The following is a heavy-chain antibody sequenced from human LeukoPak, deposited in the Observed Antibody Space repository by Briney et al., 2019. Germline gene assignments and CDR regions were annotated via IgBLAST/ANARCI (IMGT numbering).Heavy chain of an antibody. CDR1: GFTFTSYY. CDR2: ISGDGSNT. CDR3: ARDPEYRYYFDY. Sequence: GGSLRLSCAASGFTFTSYYMHWVRQAPGKGLVWVSRISGDGSNTIYADSVKGRFTISRDNAKNTLYLQMNSLRAEDTAVYYCARDPEYRYYFDYWGQGTLVTVSS. V-gene: IGHV3-74*01. D-gene: IGHD1-14*01. J-gene: IGHJ4*02.